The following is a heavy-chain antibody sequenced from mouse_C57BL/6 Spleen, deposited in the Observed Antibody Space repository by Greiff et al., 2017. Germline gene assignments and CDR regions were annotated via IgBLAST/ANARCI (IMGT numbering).Heavy chain of an antibody. D-gene: IGHD1-1*01. Sequence: QVQLQQPGAELVKPGASVKLSCKASGYTFTSYWMHWVKQRPGQGLEWIGMIHPNSGSTNYNEKFKSKATLTVDKSSSTAYMQLSSLTSEDSAVYYCARYYYGSSYEDYGGQGTTLTVSS. V-gene: IGHV1-64*01. CDR1: GYTFTSYW. J-gene: IGHJ2*01. CDR2: IHPNSGST. CDR3: ARYYYGSSYEDY.